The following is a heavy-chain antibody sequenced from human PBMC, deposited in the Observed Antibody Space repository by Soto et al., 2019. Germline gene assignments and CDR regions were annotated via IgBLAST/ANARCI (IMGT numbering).Heavy chain of an antibody. J-gene: IGHJ4*02. CDR2: INAGNGNT. V-gene: IGHV1-3*01. D-gene: IGHD5-12*01. CDR1: GYTFTSYT. Sequence: QVQLVQSGAEVKKPGASVKVSCKASGYTFTSYTMHWVRQAPGQSLEWMGWINAGNGNTKYSQKFQGRVTITRDTSASIAYMELNTLRSEDTAVYYCARVEMATTILEYWGQGTLVTVSS. CDR3: ARVEMATTILEY.